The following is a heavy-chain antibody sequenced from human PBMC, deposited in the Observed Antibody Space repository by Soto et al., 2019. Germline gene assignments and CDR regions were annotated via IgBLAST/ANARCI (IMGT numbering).Heavy chain of an antibody. J-gene: IGHJ6*02. Sequence: GGSLRLSCAASGFTFSSYGMHWVRQAPGKGLEWVAVIWYDGSNKYYADSVKGRFTISRHNSKNTLYLQMNSLRAEDTAVYYCARQWPAQPGYYGMDVWGQGTTVTVSS. CDR3: ARQWPAQPGYYGMDV. D-gene: IGHD6-19*01. CDR1: GFTFSSYG. V-gene: IGHV3-33*01. CDR2: IWYDGSNK.